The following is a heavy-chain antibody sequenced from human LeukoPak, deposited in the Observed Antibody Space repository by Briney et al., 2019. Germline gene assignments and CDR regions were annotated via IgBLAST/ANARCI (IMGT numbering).Heavy chain of an antibody. J-gene: IGHJ6*03. CDR3: ARDIPTYYYDSSGYYYGLYYYYMDV. CDR2: INPSGGST. CDR1: GYTFTSYY. D-gene: IGHD3-22*01. Sequence: GASVKVSCKASGYTFTSYYIHWVRQAPGQGLEWMGIINPSGGSTSYTQKFQGRVTMTRDMSTSIVYMELRSLRSDDTAVYYCARDIPTYYYDSSGYYYGLYYYYMDVWGKGTTVTVSS. V-gene: IGHV1-46*01.